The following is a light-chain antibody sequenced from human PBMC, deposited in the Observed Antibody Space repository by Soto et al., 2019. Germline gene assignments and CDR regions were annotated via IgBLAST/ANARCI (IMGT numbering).Light chain of an antibody. CDR3: QQSYSTPIT. J-gene: IGKJ5*01. CDR1: QSIRSW. Sequence: DIQMTQSPSTLSASVGDRVTITCRASQSIRSWLAWYQQKPGKAPKLLIYDASSLQSGVPSRFSGSESGTDFTLTINSLQPEDFATYSCQQSYSTPITFGQGTRLEIK. CDR2: DAS. V-gene: IGKV1-39*01.